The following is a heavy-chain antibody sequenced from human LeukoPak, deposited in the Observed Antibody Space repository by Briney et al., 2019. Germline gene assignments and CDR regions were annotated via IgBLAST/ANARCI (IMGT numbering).Heavy chain of an antibody. CDR1: GGSISSYY. Sequence: PETLSLTCTVSGGSISSYYWSWIRQPPGKGLECIGYIYYSGSTNYNPSLKSRVTMSVDTSKNQFSLKLSSVTAADTAVYYCARRTYFYDSSGYYFDYWGQGTLVTVSS. J-gene: IGHJ4*02. CDR2: IYYSGST. D-gene: IGHD3-22*01. V-gene: IGHV4-59*01. CDR3: ARRTYFYDSSGYYFDY.